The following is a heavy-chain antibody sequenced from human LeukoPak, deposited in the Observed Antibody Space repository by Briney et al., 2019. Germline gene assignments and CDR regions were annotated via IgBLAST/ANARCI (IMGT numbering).Heavy chain of an antibody. J-gene: IGHJ4*02. V-gene: IGHV4-61*02. CDR3: ARLGRLLWFGELLWEDDY. CDR2: IYTSGST. CDR1: GGSISSGSYY. D-gene: IGHD3-10*01. Sequence: PSETLSLTCTVSGGSISSGSYYWSWIRQPAGKGLEWIRRIYTSGSTNYNPSLKSRVTISVDTSKNQFSLKLSSVTAADTAVYYCARLGRLLWFGELLWEDDYWGQGTLVTVSS.